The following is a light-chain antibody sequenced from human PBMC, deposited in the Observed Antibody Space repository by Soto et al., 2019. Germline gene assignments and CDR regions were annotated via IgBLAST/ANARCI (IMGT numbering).Light chain of an antibody. Sequence: QPVLTQSSSASATLGSSVKLTCTLNSGHSNNIIAWHQQQPGKAPRYLMKLEGSGNYKKGSGVPDRFSGSSSGADRYLTISNLQSEDEADYYCETWDNNIRVFGGGTKLTVL. CDR2: LEGSGNY. V-gene: IGLV4-60*03. J-gene: IGLJ2*01. CDR1: SGHSNNI. CDR3: ETWDNNIRV.